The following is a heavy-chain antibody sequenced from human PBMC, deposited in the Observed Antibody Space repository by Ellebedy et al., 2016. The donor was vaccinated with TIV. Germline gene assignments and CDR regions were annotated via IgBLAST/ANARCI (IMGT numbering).Heavy chain of an antibody. CDR1: GFTFSNYW. D-gene: IGHD6-19*01. Sequence: GGSLRLSCEASGFTFSNYWMSWVRQAPGKGLEWVANIKQDGSEKYYVDSVKGRFSISRDNAKNSLYVQMNSLRDEDTAVYYCARDQWLGRAYYFDSWGQGTLVTVSS. V-gene: IGHV3-7*01. CDR2: IKQDGSEK. CDR3: ARDQWLGRAYYFDS. J-gene: IGHJ4*02.